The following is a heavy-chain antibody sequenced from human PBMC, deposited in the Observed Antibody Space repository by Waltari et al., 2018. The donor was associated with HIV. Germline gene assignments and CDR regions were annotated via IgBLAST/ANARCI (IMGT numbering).Heavy chain of an antibody. CDR3: ASARETMGVDFES. CDR2: IIPMSKTA. J-gene: IGHJ4*02. D-gene: IGHD3-10*01. Sequence: QLVQSGAEVRKPGSSVRVSCKASGGEFNSYSINWVRQVNGQGLGWLGRIIPMSKTANNAQKFQGRVTITADKSTSTAYMELSSLKSDDTGVYYCASARETMGVDFESWGQGSLVTVSS. CDR1: GGEFNSYS. V-gene: IGHV1-69*08.